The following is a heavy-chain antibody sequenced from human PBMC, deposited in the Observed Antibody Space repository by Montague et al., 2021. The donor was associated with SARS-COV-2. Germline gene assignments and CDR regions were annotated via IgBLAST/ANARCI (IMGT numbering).Heavy chain of an antibody. V-gene: IGHV4-59*01. CDR2: IYYSGST. D-gene: IGHD3-9*01. CDR1: GGSISRYY. CDR3: ARSRENYNILTGYPYYLDY. J-gene: IGHJ4*02. Sequence: SETLSLTCTVSGGSISRYYWNWIRQPPGKGLEWIAYIYYSGSTNYNPSLKSRVTISVDTSKNQFSLKLSSVTAADTAVYYCARSRENYNILTGYPYYLDYWGQGTLVTVSS.